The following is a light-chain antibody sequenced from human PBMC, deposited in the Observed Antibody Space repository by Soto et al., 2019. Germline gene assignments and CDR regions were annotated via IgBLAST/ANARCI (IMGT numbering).Light chain of an antibody. Sequence: QSVLTQPPSVSGAPGQRVTISCTGWSSNIGAGCEVHWYQHLPGKAPKLLIYGNTNRPSGVPDRFSGSKSGTSASLAITGLQAEDEADYYCQSYDSSLSASYVFGGGTKVTVL. J-gene: IGLJ1*01. V-gene: IGLV1-40*01. CDR2: GNT. CDR1: SSNIGAGCE. CDR3: QSYDSSLSASYV.